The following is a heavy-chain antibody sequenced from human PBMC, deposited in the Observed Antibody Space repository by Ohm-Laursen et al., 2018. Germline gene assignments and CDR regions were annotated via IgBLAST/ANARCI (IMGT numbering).Heavy chain of an antibody. V-gene: IGHV1-69*04. CDR1: GGTFSSYA. CDR2: IIPILGIA. D-gene: IGHD2-15*01. Sequence: ASVKVSCKASGGTFSSYAISWVRQAPGQGLEWMGRIIPILGIANYAQKFQGRVTITADKSTSTAYMELSSLRSEDTAVYYCAREVVVVASVFDYWGQGTLVTVSS. J-gene: IGHJ4*02. CDR3: AREVVVVASVFDY.